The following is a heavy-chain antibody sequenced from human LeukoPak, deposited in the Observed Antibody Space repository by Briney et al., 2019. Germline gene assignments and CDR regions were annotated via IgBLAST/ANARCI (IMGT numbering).Heavy chain of an antibody. J-gene: IGHJ4*02. CDR3: AKDVNWNYVDY. CDR1: GFTFSSYA. D-gene: IGHD1-1*01. V-gene: IGHV3-30*02. Sequence: GGSLRLSCAASGFTFSSYAMHWVRQVPGKGLEWVAFIRYDGSITYYADSVRGRFTISRDNFKNTLYLQMDSLRAEDTAIYYCAKDVNWNYVDYWGQGTLVIVSS. CDR2: IRYDGSIT.